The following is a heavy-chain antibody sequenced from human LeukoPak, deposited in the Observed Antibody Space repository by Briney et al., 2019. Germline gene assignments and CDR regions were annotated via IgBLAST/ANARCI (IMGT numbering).Heavy chain of an antibody. CDR3: ARGFPFGTFDY. D-gene: IGHD3-10*01. V-gene: IGHV1-8*01. Sequence: ASVKASCKASGYTFISYDIDWVRQATGQGLEWMGWMSPKSGNTDYAQKLQGRVTMTTDTSTSTAYMELRSLRSDDTAVYYCARGFPFGTFDYWGQGTLVTVSS. J-gene: IGHJ4*02. CDR2: MSPKSGNT. CDR1: GYTFISYD.